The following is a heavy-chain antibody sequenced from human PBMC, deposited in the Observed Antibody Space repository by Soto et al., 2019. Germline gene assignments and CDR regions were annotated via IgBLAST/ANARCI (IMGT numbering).Heavy chain of an antibody. CDR1: GYTFTGSY. CDR3: ARDLAAAGLDY. D-gene: IGHD6-13*01. V-gene: IGHV1-2*04. J-gene: IGHJ4*02. Sequence: ASVKVSCKASGYTFTGSYMHLVRQAPGQGLEWMGWINPNSGGTNYAQKFQGWVTMTRDTSISTAYMELSRLRSDDTAVYYCARDLAAAGLDYWGQGTLVTVSS. CDR2: INPNSGGT.